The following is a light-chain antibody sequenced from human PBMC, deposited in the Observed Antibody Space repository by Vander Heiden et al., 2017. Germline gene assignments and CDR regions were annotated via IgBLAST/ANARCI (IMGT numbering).Light chain of an antibody. J-gene: IGKJ2*03. CDR2: KAS. CDR1: QNIDTW. CDR3: QQYDSNGYS. Sequence: DIQMTQSPSTLSASVGDRVTITCRASQNIDTWLAWYQQKPGKAPKLLIYKASSLESGVPSRFSGSGSGTEFTLSISCLQPDDFATYYCQQYDSNGYSFGQGTKLEIK. V-gene: IGKV1-5*03.